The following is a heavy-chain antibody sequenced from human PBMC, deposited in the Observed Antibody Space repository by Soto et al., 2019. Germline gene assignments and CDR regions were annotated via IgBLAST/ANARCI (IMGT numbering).Heavy chain of an antibody. Sequence: ASVKVSCKASGYTFTSYGINWVRQAPGQGLEWMGWISAYNGNTNYAQKLQGRVTMTTDTSTSTAYMELRSLRSDDTAVYYWARAITIFGVVMNNFDYWGQGTLVTVSS. CDR2: ISAYNGNT. V-gene: IGHV1-18*01. D-gene: IGHD3-3*01. CDR1: GYTFTSYG. CDR3: ARAITIFGVVMNNFDY. J-gene: IGHJ4*02.